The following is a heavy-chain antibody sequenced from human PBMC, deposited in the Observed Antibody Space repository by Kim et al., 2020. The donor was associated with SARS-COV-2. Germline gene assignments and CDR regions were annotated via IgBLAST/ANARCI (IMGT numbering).Heavy chain of an antibody. CDR2: IYYSGST. CDR1: GGSISSSSYY. Sequence: SETLSLTCTVSGGSISSSSYYWGWIRQPPGKGLEWIGSIYYSGSTYYNPSLKSRVTISVDTSKNQFSLKLSPVTAADTAVYYCARHPPEITFGGVIAAHFDYWGQGTLVTVSS. V-gene: IGHV4-39*01. J-gene: IGHJ4*02. CDR3: ARHPPEITFGGVIAAHFDY. D-gene: IGHD3-16*02.